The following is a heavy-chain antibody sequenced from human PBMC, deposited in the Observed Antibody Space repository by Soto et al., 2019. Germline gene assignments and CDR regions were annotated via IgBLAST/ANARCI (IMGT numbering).Heavy chain of an antibody. J-gene: IGHJ3*02. Sequence: SVKVSCKASGGTFSSYTISWVRQAPGQGLEWMGRIIPILGIANYAQKFQGRVTITADKSTSTAYMELSSLRSEDTAVYYCALRRGDYFGTEEAFDIWGQGTMVTVS. D-gene: IGHD4-17*01. CDR3: ALRRGDYFGTEEAFDI. CDR1: GGTFSSYT. V-gene: IGHV1-69*02. CDR2: IIPILGIA.